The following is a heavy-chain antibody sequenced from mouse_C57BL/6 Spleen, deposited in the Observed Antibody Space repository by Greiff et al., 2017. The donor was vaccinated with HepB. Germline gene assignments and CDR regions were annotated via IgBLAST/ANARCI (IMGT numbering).Heavy chain of an antibody. J-gene: IGHJ2*01. CDR2: ISYDGSN. CDR1: GYSITSGYY. D-gene: IGHD2-2*01. Sequence: DVQLQESGPGLVKPSQSLSLTCSVTGYSITSGYYWNWIRQFPGNKLEWMGYISYDGSNNYNPSLKNRISITRDTSKNQFFLKLNSVTTEDTATYYCARGGTMVTFDYWGQGTTLTVSS. V-gene: IGHV3-6*01. CDR3: ARGGTMVTFDY.